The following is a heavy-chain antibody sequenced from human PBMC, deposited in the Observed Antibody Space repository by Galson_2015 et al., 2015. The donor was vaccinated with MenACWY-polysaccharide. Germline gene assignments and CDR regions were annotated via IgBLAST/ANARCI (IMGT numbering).Heavy chain of an antibody. CDR2: ISSSSSTI. CDR1: GFTFSSYS. CDR3: ARDAPDYYDSSGYYRN. Sequence: LRLSCAASGFTFSSYSMNWVRQAPGKGLEWVSYISSSSSTIYYADSVKGRFTISRDNAKNSLYLQMNSLRAEDTAVYYCARDAPDYYDSSGYYRNWGQGTLVTVSS. J-gene: IGHJ4*02. D-gene: IGHD3-22*01. V-gene: IGHV3-48*01.